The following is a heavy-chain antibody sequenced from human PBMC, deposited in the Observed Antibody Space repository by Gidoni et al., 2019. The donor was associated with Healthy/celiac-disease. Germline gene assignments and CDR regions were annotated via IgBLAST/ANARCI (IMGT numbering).Heavy chain of an antibody. Sequence: EVQLLESGGGLVQPGGSLRLSCAASGFTFISYAMSWVRQAPGKGLEWVSAISGSGGSTYYADSVKGRFTISRDNSKNTLYLQMNSLRAEDTAVYYCAKDLVRVATIPSAFDIWGQGTMVTVSS. J-gene: IGHJ3*02. CDR2: ISGSGGST. CDR1: GFTFISYA. CDR3: AKDLVRVATIPSAFDI. D-gene: IGHD5-12*01. V-gene: IGHV3-23*01.